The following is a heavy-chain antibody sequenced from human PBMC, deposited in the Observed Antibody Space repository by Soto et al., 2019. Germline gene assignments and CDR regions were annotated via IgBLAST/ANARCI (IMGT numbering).Heavy chain of an antibody. CDR1: GGSISSSSYY. CDR2: IYYSGST. CDR3: AIYDFRSGLGYYYYGMDV. V-gene: IGHV4-39*01. Sequence: PSETLSLTCTVSGGSISSSSYYWGWIRQPPGKGLEWIGSIYYSGSTYYNPSLKSRVTISVDTSKNQFSLKLSSVTAADTAVYYCAIYDFRSGLGYYYYGMDVWGQGTTVTVSS. J-gene: IGHJ6*02. D-gene: IGHD3-3*01.